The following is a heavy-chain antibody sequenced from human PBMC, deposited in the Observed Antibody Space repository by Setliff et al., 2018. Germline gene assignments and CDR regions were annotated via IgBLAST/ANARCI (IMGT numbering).Heavy chain of an antibody. Sequence: SVKVSCKASGGTFSSFAISWVRQAPGQGLEWMGGITPIFGTANYAQKFQGRVTITTDESTSTAYMELSSLRSEDTAVYYCARATYYYDSSGYFLDAFDIWGQGTMVTVSS. CDR3: ARATYYYDSSGYFLDAFDI. J-gene: IGHJ3*02. V-gene: IGHV1-69*05. CDR2: ITPIFGTA. CDR1: GGTFSSFA. D-gene: IGHD3-22*01.